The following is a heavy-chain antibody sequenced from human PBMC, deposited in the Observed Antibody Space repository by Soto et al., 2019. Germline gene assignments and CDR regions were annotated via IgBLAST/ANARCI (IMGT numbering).Heavy chain of an antibody. Sequence: PGGSLRLSCAASGFTFSSYSMNWVRQAPGKGLEWVSSISSSSSYIYYADSVKGRFTISRDNAKNSLYLQMNSLRAEDTAVYYCARAGRIVGVHGYYGMDVWGQGTTVTVSS. V-gene: IGHV3-21*01. J-gene: IGHJ6*02. D-gene: IGHD1-26*01. CDR3: ARAGRIVGVHGYYGMDV. CDR1: GFTFSSYS. CDR2: ISSSSSYI.